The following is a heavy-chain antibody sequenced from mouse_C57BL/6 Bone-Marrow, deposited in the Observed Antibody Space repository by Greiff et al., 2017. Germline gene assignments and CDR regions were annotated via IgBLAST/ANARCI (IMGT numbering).Heavy chain of an antibody. CDR1: GYTFTSYW. J-gene: IGHJ4*01. Sequence: QVQLQQPGAELVMPGASVKLSCKASGYTFTSYWMHWVKQRPGQGLEWIGEIDPSDSYTNYNQKFKGKSTLTVDKSSSTAYMQLSSLTSDDSAVYYCARDYGTAYYAMDYWGQGTSVTVSS. CDR3: ARDYGTAYYAMDY. CDR2: IDPSDSYT. D-gene: IGHD2-4*01. V-gene: IGHV1-69*01.